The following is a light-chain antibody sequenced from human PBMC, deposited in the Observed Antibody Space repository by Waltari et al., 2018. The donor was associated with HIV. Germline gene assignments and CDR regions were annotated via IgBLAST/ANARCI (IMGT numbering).Light chain of an antibody. CDR3: QQYSNSPPKT. CDR1: QSVANFY. Sequence: EIVLTQSPGTLSLSPGERATLSCRASQSVANFYLGWYQQKPGQAPRLLIYGASSRATGIPDRFSGSGSGTDFTLTISRLEPEDFAVYYCQQYSNSPPKTFGQGTRVEI. CDR2: GAS. J-gene: IGKJ1*01. V-gene: IGKV3-20*01.